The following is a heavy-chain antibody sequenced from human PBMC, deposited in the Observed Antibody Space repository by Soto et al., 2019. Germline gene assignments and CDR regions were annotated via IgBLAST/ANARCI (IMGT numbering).Heavy chain of an antibody. V-gene: IGHV1-58*01. J-gene: IGHJ6*02. Sequence: QMQLVQSGPEVKKPGTSVKVSCKSSGFTFSSSVVQWVRQARGQRLEWIGWIVVGSGDTNYAQKFRERVTITRDMSTSPAHMELSSLRSEDTAVYYCASDSRMTAVAQSSRSGLDVWGQGTTVTVSS. CDR1: GFTFSSSV. CDR2: IVVGSGDT. CDR3: ASDSRMTAVAQSSRSGLDV. D-gene: IGHD4-4*01.